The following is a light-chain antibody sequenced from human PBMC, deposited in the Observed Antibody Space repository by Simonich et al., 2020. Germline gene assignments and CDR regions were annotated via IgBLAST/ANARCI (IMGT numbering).Light chain of an antibody. CDR2: LNSDGSH. CDR1: SGHISYA. CDR3: QTWGTGLWV. Sequence: QLVLTQSPSASASLGASVKLTCTLSSGHISYAIAWHQQQPEKGPRYLMKLNSDGSHSKGDGIPDRFSGSSSGAERYLTISSLQSEDEADYYCQTWGTGLWVFGGGTKLTVL. V-gene: IGLV4-69*01. J-gene: IGLJ3*02.